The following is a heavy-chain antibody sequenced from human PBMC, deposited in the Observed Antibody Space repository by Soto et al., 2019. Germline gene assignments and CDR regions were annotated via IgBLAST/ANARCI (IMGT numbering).Heavy chain of an antibody. CDR2: INHSGST. CDR3: ARVRLRYFDWLLAAFDI. V-gene: IGHV4-34*01. Sequence: NPSETLSLTCAVYGGSFSGYYWSWIRQPPGKGLEWIGEINHSGSTNYNPSLKSRVTISVDTSKNQFSLKLSSVTAADTAVYYCARVRLRYFDWLLAAFDIWGQGTMVTVSS. D-gene: IGHD3-9*01. J-gene: IGHJ3*02. CDR1: GGSFSGYY.